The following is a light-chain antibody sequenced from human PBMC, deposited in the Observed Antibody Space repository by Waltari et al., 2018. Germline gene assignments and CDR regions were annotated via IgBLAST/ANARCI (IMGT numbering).Light chain of an antibody. J-gene: IGLJ2*01. CDR1: SSNIGARYD. CDR3: QSYDSSLSGSV. V-gene: IGLV1-40*01. CDR2: GNS. Sequence: QSGLTQPPSVSGAPGQRVTIPCTGSSSNIGARYDVHSYQLLPGTAPKLLIYGNSNRPSGVPDRFSGSKSGTSASLAITGLQAEDEAGYYCQSYDSSLSGSVFGGGTKLTVL.